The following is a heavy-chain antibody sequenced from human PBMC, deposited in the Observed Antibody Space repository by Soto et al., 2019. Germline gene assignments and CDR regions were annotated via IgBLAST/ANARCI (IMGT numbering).Heavy chain of an antibody. Sequence: GGSLRLSCAASGFTFSNYAMNWVRQAPGKGLEWVSVINGGGSRTYYADSVKGRFTISRDNSKNTVYLQMNSLRAEDTAMYYCARGRSQYSSSSKDVWGQGTTVTVSS. CDR2: INGGGSRT. CDR3: ARGRSQYSSSSKDV. J-gene: IGHJ6*02. D-gene: IGHD6-6*01. V-gene: IGHV3-23*01. CDR1: GFTFSNYA.